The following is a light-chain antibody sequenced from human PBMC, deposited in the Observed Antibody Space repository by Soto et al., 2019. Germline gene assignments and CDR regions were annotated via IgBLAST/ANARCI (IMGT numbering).Light chain of an antibody. CDR1: SSDVGSYDL. CDR3: CSYAVSSTFV. Sequence: QSALTQPASVSGSPGQSIAISCTGTSSDVGSYDLVSWYQQHPGKPPKLMMYEASKRPSGVSNRYSGSTSNNTASLTISGLQAEDEADYYCCSYAVSSTFVFGGGIKLTVL. CDR2: EAS. J-gene: IGLJ2*01. V-gene: IGLV2-23*01.